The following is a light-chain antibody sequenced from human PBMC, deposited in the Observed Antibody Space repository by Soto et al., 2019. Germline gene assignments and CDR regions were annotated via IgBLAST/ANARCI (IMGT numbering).Light chain of an antibody. CDR2: AAS. V-gene: IGKV1-9*01. Sequence: DIQLTQSPSFLSASVGDRVTITCRASQGISSDLAWYQQKPGKAPKLLIYAASTLQSGVPSRFSGSGSGTEFTLTISSLQPEDFATYYCQQLNSYLTVGGGTKVEIQ. J-gene: IGKJ4*02. CDR3: QQLNSYLT. CDR1: QGISSD.